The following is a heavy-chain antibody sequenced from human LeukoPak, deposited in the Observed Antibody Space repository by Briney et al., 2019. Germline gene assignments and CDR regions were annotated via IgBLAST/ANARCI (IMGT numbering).Heavy chain of an antibody. CDR2: INSDGSST. CDR3: ARDLYGDYDLDY. V-gene: IGHV3-74*01. J-gene: IGHJ4*02. D-gene: IGHD4-17*01. Sequence: PGGSLRLSCAASGFTFSSYWMHWVRQAPGKGLVWVSRINSDGSSTSYADSVKGRFTISRDNARNTPYLQMNSLRAEDTAVYYCARDLYGDYDLDYWGQGTLVTVSS. CDR1: GFTFSSYW.